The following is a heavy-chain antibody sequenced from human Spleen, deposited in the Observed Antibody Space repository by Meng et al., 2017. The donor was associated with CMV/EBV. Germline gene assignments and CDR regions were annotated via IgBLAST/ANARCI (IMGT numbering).Heavy chain of an antibody. CDR2: ISSSSSYM. Sequence: GGSLRLTCAASGFTFSSYSMNWVRQAPGKGLEWLSSISSSSSYMYYVDSVKGRFTISRDNAKNLLYLQMNSLRAADTAVYYCARDLRISGTTYYKHGMDVWGQGTTVTVSS. D-gene: IGHD1-7*01. CDR1: GFTFSSYS. J-gene: IGHJ6*02. CDR3: ARDLRISGTTYYKHGMDV. V-gene: IGHV3-21*01.